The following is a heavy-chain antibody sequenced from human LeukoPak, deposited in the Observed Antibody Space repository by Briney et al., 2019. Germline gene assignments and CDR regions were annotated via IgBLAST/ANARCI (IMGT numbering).Heavy chain of an antibody. CDR3: ARTVMVRGVIIGHLDY. D-gene: IGHD3-10*01. J-gene: IGHJ4*02. V-gene: IGHV4-59*01. CDR2: IYYSGST. CDR1: GGSISSYY. Sequence: PSETLSLTCTVSGGSISSYYWSWIRQPPGKVLEWIGYIYYSGSTNYNPSLKSRVTISVDTSKNQFSLKLSSVTAADTAVYYCARTVMVRGVIIGHLDYWGQGTLVTVSS.